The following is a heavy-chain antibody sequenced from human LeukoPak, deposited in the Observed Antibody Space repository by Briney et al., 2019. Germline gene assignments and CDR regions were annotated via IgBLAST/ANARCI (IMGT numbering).Heavy chain of an antibody. J-gene: IGHJ4*02. CDR3: ARENEYYFDY. CDR2: IYYSGST. V-gene: IGHV4-31*03. Sequence: SETLSLTCTVSGGSISSGGYYWSWIRQHPGKGLEWIGYIYYSGSTYYNPSLKSRVTISADTSKNQFSLKLSSVTAADTAVYYCARENEYYFDYWGQGTLVTVSS. CDR1: GGSISSGGYY.